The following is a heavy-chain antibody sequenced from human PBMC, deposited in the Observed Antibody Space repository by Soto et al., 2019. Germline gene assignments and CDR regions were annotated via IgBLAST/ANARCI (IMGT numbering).Heavy chain of an antibody. CDR2: ISGSGGST. V-gene: IGHV3-23*01. CDR3: AKDNSGSYLVEYTWFDP. J-gene: IGHJ5*02. CDR1: GFTFNNYA. D-gene: IGHD1-26*01. Sequence: VGALRLSCAASGFTFNNYAMNWVRQAPGKGLEWVSSISGSGGSTYYADSVKGRFTISRDNSKNTVYLQMNSLRAEDTAVYYCAKDNSGSYLVEYTWFDPWGQGSLVTVS.